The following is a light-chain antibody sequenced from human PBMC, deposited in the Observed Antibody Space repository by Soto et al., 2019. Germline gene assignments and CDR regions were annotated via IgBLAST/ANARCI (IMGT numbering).Light chain of an antibody. CDR3: QQLNSFPIA. Sequence: IPVTQSPSSLSASVGVRVTISCRASQCIANFLAWYQQKPGKAPKLLIYGSSTLQSGVPSRFSGSGSVTDFTLAISSLQPEDFATYYCQQLNSFPIAFGPGTKVDIK. V-gene: IGKV1-9*01. CDR1: QCIANF. J-gene: IGKJ3*01. CDR2: GSS.